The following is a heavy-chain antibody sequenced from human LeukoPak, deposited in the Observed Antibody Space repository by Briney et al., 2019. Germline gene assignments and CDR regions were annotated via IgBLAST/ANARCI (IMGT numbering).Heavy chain of an antibody. CDR3: ASSVVVAATDYYYYGMDV. CDR1: GGTFSSYA. Sequence: GASVKVSCTASGGTFSSYAISWVRQAPGQGLEWMGGIIPIFGTANYAQKFQGRVTITADESTSTAYMELSSLRSEDTAVYYCASSVVVAATDYYYYGMDVWGQGTTVTVSS. D-gene: IGHD2-15*01. V-gene: IGHV1-69*13. CDR2: IIPIFGTA. J-gene: IGHJ6*02.